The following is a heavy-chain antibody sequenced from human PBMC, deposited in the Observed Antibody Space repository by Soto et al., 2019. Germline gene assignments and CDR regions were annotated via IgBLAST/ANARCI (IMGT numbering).Heavy chain of an antibody. V-gene: IGHV3-48*01. CDR1: GFTFSDYD. CDR3: AKDTYYHDSSGYYVFDY. CDR2: ISGRSNTI. J-gene: IGHJ4*02. D-gene: IGHD3-22*01. Sequence: GGAMRLCRVAWGFTFSDYDMYCVRQAPGKGLEWVSFISGRSNTIYYADSVKGRFTISRDNAKNSLYLLMNSLRAEDTAVYYCAKDTYYHDSSGYYVFDYWGQGT.